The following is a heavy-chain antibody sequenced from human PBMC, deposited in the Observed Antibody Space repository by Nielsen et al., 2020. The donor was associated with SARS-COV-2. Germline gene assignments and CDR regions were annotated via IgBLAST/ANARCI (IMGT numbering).Heavy chain of an antibody. CDR1: GGSISSSSYY. D-gene: IGHD3-3*01. J-gene: IGHJ4*02. CDR3: ARHGTRGYYDFWSGYYQPFDY. V-gene: IGHV4-39*01. CDR2: IYYSGST. Sequence: SETLSLTCTVSGGSISSSSYYWGWIRQPPGKGPEWIGSIYYSGSTYYNPSLKSRVTISVDTSKNQFSLKLSSVTAADTAVYYCARHGTRGYYDFWSGYYQPFDYWGQGTLVTVSS.